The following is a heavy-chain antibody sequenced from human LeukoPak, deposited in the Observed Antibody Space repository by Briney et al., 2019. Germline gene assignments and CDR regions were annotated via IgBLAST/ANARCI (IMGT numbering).Heavy chain of an antibody. D-gene: IGHD3/OR15-3a*01. Sequence: SETLSLTCTVSGDSISSSNCYWGWIRQPPGKGLEWIGSIYFSGGTYYNASLKSRVTISVDTSKNQFSLKLSSVTAADTAVYYCARRTGAGLVSLLGGQGTLVTVSS. V-gene: IGHV4-39*01. CDR1: GDSISSSNCY. J-gene: IGHJ4*02. CDR2: IYFSGGT. CDR3: ARRTGAGLVSLL.